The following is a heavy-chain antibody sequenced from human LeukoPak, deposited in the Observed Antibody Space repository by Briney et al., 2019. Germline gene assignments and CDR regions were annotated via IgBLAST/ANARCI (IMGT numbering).Heavy chain of an antibody. CDR2: IKQDGSEK. CDR3: AKDGSSGWYKNYYYYMDV. J-gene: IGHJ6*03. Sequence: GGSLRLSCAASGFTFSSYWMSWVRQAPGKGLEWVANIKQDGSEKYYVDSVKGRFTISRDNAKNSLYLQMNSLRTEDTALCYCAKDGSSGWYKNYYYYMDVWGKGTTVTVSS. V-gene: IGHV3-7*03. CDR1: GFTFSSYW. D-gene: IGHD6-19*01.